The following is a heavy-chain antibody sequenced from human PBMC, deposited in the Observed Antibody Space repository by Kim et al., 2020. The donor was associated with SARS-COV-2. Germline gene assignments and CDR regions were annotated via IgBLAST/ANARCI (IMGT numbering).Heavy chain of an antibody. D-gene: IGHD1-7*01. Sequence: SETLSLTCAVYGGSFSGYYWSWIRQPPGKGLEWIGEINHSGSTNYNPSLKSRVTISVDTSKNQFSLKLSSVTAADTAVYYCARAEIRKLHRVRIDPWGQGTLVTVSS. CDR3: ARAEIRKLHRVRIDP. J-gene: IGHJ5*02. CDR1: GGSFSGYY. V-gene: IGHV4-34*01. CDR2: INHSGST.